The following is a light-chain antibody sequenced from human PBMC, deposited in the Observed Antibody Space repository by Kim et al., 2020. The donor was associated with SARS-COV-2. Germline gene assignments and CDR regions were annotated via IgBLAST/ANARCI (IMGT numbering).Light chain of an antibody. J-gene: IGLJ1*01. CDR2: EVS. CDR1: SRYVVGYNR. V-gene: IGLV2-18*02. CDR3: TSYTSSNTYV. Sequence: GPSVAGSWTGTSRYVVGYNRVSWYQHPPGTAPKLIIYEVSHRPSGVPDRFSGSQSGNTASLTISGLQAEDEADYYCTSYTSSNTYVFGSGTKVTVL.